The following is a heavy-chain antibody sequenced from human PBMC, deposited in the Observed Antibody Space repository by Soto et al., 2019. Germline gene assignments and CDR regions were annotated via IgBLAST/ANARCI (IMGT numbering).Heavy chain of an antibody. D-gene: IGHD3-10*01. V-gene: IGHV3-7*01. Sequence: GGSLRLSGAASGFTFSSYWMSWVRQAPGKGLEWVANIKQDGSEKYYVDSVKGRFTISRDNAKNSLYLQMNSLRGEDTAVYYCARDETYYYSSGPVGGQGTLVTVSS. CDR2: IKQDGSEK. J-gene: IGHJ4*02. CDR1: GFTFSSYW. CDR3: ARDETYYYSSGPV.